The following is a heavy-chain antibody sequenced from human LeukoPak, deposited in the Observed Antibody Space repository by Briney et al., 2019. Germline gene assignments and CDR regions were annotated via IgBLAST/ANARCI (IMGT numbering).Heavy chain of an antibody. CDR3: ARGPYYGSGASRFDP. D-gene: IGHD3-10*01. CDR1: GGSFSGYY. Sequence: SETLSLTCAVYGGSFSGYYWSWICQPPGKGLEWIGEINHSGSTNYNPSLKSRVTISVDTSKNQFSLKLSSVTAADTAVYYCARGPYYGSGASRFDPWGQGTLVTVSS. CDR2: INHSGST. V-gene: IGHV4-34*01. J-gene: IGHJ5*02.